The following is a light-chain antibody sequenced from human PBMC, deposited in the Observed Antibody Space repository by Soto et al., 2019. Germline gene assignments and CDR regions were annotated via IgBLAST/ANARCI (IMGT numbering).Light chain of an antibody. V-gene: IGKV3D-11*02. CDR3: QQRWWWPLT. J-gene: IGKJ4*01. CDR2: DAS. Sequence: EIVLTQSPATLSLSPGERATLSCRASESLNNYLAWYQQKPGQTPRLLIYDASNRATGIPARFSGSGPGTDLTLIISSLVPEAVAVYSCQQRWWWPLTFGGGTKVEMK. CDR1: ESLNNY.